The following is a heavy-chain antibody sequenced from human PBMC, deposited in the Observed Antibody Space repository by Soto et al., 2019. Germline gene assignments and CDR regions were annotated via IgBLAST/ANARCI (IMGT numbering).Heavy chain of an antibody. Sequence: GASVKVSCKASGYTFTSYAMHWVRQAPGQRLEWMGWINAGNGNTKYSQKFQGRVTITRDTSASTAYMELSSLRSEDTAVYYCARDQGDPWWELLPYYYYGMDVWGQGTTVTVSS. D-gene: IGHD1-26*01. V-gene: IGHV1-3*01. J-gene: IGHJ6*02. CDR1: GYTFTSYA. CDR3: ARDQGDPWWELLPYYYYGMDV. CDR2: INAGNGNT.